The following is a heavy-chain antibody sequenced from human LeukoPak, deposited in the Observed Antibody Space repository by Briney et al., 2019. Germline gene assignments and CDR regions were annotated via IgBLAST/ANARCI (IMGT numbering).Heavy chain of an antibody. CDR2: IYYSGST. CDR3: ARGRGGYCSSTSCYTRFDP. V-gene: IGHV4-59*12. Sequence: PSETLSLTCTVSGGSISSYYWSWLRQPPGKGLEWIGYIYYSGSTNYNPSLKSRVTISVDTSKNQFSLKLSSVTAADTAVYYCARGRGGYCSSTSCYTRFDPWGQGTLVTVSS. J-gene: IGHJ5*02. CDR1: GGSISSYY. D-gene: IGHD2-2*02.